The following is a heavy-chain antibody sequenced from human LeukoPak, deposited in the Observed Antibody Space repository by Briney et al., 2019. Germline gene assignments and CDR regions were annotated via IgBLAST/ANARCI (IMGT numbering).Heavy chain of an antibody. V-gene: IGHV4-39*01. Sequence: PSETLSLTCTVSGGSISSSSYYWGWIRQPPGKGLEWIGSIYYTRSTYYNPSLKSRVTISVDTSKNQFSLKLTSVTAADTAVYYCARGVTNKVAVIHDWDFESWGRGTLVTVSS. CDR2: IYYTRST. CDR1: GGSISSSSYY. CDR3: ARGVTNKVAVIHDWDFES. J-gene: IGHJ2*01. D-gene: IGHD3-22*01.